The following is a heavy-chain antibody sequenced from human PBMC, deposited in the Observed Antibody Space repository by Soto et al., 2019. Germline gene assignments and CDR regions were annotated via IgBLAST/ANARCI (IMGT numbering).Heavy chain of an antibody. Sequence: GESLKISCRTSGYKFTSSWIAWVRQMPGKGLERMSIIFPSDSDTRYSPSFQGQVTISADRSTSTVFLQWASLKASDTAVYFCARKDKSGYFNWFDPWGQGTLVTVSS. CDR3: ARKDKSGYFNWFDP. CDR1: GYKFTSSW. D-gene: IGHD3-22*01. J-gene: IGHJ5*02. CDR2: IFPSDSDT. V-gene: IGHV5-51*01.